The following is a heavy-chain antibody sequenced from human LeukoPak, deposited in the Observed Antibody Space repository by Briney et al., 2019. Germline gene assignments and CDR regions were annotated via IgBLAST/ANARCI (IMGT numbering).Heavy chain of an antibody. CDR3: AKDHYGPYYFDY. Sequence: GGSLRLSCAASGFTFDDCAMHWVRQAPGKGLEWVSFISGDGGSTYYADSVKGRFTISRDNSKNSLYLQMNSLRTEDTALYYCAKDHYGPYYFDYWGQGTLVTVSS. V-gene: IGHV3-43*02. D-gene: IGHD3-10*01. J-gene: IGHJ4*02. CDR2: ISGDGGST. CDR1: GFTFDDCA.